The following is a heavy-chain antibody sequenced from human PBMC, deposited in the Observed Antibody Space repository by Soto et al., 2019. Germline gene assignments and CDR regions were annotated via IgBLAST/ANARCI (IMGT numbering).Heavy chain of an antibody. Sequence: QVQLVQSGAEVKKPGSSVKVSCKASGGTFSSYAISWVRQAPGQGLEWMGGIIPIFGTANYAQKFQGRCTITAXXYXSXXYMELSSLRSEDTAVYYCASWAWVVINYYYYGMDVWGQGTTVTVSS. CDR2: IIPIFGTA. CDR3: ASWAWVVINYYYYGMDV. V-gene: IGHV1-69*12. J-gene: IGHJ6*02. D-gene: IGHD3-22*01. CDR1: GGTFSSYA.